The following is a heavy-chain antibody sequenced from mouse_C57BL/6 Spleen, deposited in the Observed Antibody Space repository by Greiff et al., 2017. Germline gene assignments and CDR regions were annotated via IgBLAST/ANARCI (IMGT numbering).Heavy chain of an antibody. CDR2: INPNNGGT. D-gene: IGHD2-1*01. CDR3: ARQLLWAPTDAMDY. CDR1: GYTFTDYN. J-gene: IGHJ4*01. V-gene: IGHV1-22*01. Sequence: EVQLQQSGPELVKPGASVKMSCKASGYTFTDYNMHWVKQSHGKSLEWIGYINPNNGGTSYNQKFKGKATLTVNKSSSTAYMELRSLTSEDSAVYYCARQLLWAPTDAMDYWGQGTSVTVSS.